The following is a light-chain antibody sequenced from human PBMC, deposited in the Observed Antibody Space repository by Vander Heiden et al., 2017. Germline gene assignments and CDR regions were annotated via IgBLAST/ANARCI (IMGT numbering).Light chain of an antibody. CDR1: QSISSY. CDR3: QLSYSTARWT. Sequence: DIQMTQSPSSLSASVGDRVTITCRASQSISSYLNWYQQKAGKAPKLLICTTSSLQSGVPSRFSGSGSGTDFTLTISSLQPEDSATYYCQLSYSTARWTFGPGTKVEIK. CDR2: TTS. J-gene: IGKJ1*01. V-gene: IGKV1-39*01.